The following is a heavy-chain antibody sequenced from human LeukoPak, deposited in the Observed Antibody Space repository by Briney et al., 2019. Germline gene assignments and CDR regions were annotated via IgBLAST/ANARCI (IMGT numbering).Heavy chain of an antibody. D-gene: IGHD2-21*02. CDR1: GYILSSYY. J-gene: IGHJ4*02. Sequence: GASVKVSCKASGYILSSYYMHWVRQAPGQGLEWMGTINPSGGSTDYAQKFQGRVTMTRDKSTSTVYMELNSLRSEDTALYYCARTYCGGDCKNRYFDYWGQGTLVTVSS. V-gene: IGHV1-46*01. CDR3: ARTYCGGDCKNRYFDY. CDR2: INPSGGST.